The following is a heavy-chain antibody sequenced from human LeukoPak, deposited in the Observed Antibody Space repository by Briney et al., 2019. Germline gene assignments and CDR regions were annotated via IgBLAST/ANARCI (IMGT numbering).Heavy chain of an antibody. CDR3: AGVRFTVEQEFDY. Sequence: SETLALTCRVSGGSVSSRGYYWDWIRQRPGEGLEWIRYIYYSGDTYYSPSLKSRVTISLDTSKNQFSLKLSSVTAADTAVYYCAGVRFTVEQEFDYWGQGILVTVSS. V-gene: IGHV4-31*03. CDR2: IYYSGDT. CDR1: GGSVSSRGYY. D-gene: IGHD1/OR15-1a*01. J-gene: IGHJ4*02.